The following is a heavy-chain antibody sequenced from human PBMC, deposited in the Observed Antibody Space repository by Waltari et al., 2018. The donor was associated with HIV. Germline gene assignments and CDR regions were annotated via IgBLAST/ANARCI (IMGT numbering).Heavy chain of an antibody. V-gene: IGHV5-51*03. CDR2: IDPGGSDT. D-gene: IGHD6-19*01. CDR3: ARRSGGPTRNLDY. Sequence: EVQLVQSGAEVKKPGESLKISCKGSGYRFTTYWSGWVRQMPGKGLEWMGIIDPGGSDTRYSPSFHGQVTISADKAISTAYLQWSSLKASDTAMYYCARRSGGPTRNLDYWGQGTLVIVSS. CDR1: GYRFTTYW. J-gene: IGHJ4*02.